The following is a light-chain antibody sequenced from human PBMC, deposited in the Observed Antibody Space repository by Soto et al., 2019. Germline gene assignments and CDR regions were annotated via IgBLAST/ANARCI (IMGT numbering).Light chain of an antibody. J-gene: IGLJ2*01. V-gene: IGLV3-1*01. CDR1: KLGDKY. CDR3: QAWDSSTFVV. Sequence: SYELTQPPSVSVSPGQTASITCSGDKLGDKYACWYQQKPGQSPVLVIYQDSQRPSGIPERFSGSNSGNTATLTISGTQAMEEADYYCQAWDSSTFVVFGGGTKVTVL. CDR2: QDS.